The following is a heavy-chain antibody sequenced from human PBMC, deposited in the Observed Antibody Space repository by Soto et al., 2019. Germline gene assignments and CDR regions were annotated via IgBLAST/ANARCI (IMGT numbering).Heavy chain of an antibody. D-gene: IGHD4-4*01. CDR2: IYHGGST. V-gene: IGHV4-30-2*01. Sequence: SETLSLTCSVSGASVTRDGNCWTWIRQPPGKGLEFVASIYHGGSTFYNPSLRSRVTISLDRSKSQFSLKLTSVTAADTAVYYCVREVDGYSQFDGWGQGTLVTVSS. CDR3: VREVDGYSQFDG. CDR1: GASVTRDGNC. J-gene: IGHJ4*02.